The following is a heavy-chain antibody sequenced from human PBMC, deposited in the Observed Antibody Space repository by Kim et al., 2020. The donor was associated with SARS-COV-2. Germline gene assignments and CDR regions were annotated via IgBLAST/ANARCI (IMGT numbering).Heavy chain of an antibody. CDR1: GYTLTELS. J-gene: IGHJ4*02. CDR2: FDPEDGET. V-gene: IGHV1-24*01. CDR3: ATRESSWYGWDNDY. D-gene: IGHD6-13*01. Sequence: ASVKVSCKVSGYTLTELSMHWVRQAPGKGLEWMGGFDPEDGETIYAQKFQGRVTMTEDTSTDTAYMELSSLRSEDTAVYYCATRESSWYGWDNDYWGQGTLVTVSS.